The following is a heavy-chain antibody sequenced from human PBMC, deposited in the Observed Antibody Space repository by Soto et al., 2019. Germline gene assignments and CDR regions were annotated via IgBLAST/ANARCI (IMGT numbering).Heavy chain of an antibody. J-gene: IGHJ4*02. CDR3: ARAVHCTSTRSYELDY. CDR2: INSDGRTT. V-gene: IGHV3-74*01. CDR1: GFTFSSYW. Sequence: PGGSLRLSCAASGFTFSSYWMHWVRQAPGKGLVWVSRINSDGRTTTYADSVKGRFTISRDNAKNTLYLQMSSLRPEDTAVYYCARAVHCTSTRSYELDYCCQGTLVTASS. D-gene: IGHD2-2*01.